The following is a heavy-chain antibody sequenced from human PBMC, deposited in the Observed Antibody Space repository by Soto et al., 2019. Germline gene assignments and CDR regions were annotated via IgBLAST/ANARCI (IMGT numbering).Heavy chain of an antibody. J-gene: IGHJ4*02. CDR3: ARGVLSPFDY. V-gene: IGHV3-30-3*01. CDR2: ISYDGSNK. Sequence: QVQLVESGGGVVQPGRSLRLSCAASGFTFSSYAMHWVRQAPGKGLEWVAVISYDGSNKYYADSVKGRFTISRDNYKNTLYLQMNSLRAEDTAVYYCARGVLSPFDYWGQGTLVTVSS. CDR1: GFTFSSYA.